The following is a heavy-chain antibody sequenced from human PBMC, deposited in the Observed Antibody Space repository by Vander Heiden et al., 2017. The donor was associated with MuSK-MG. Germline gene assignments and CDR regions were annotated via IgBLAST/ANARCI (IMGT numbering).Heavy chain of an antibody. J-gene: IGHJ4*02. CDR3: ARESPHGDKALETY. D-gene: IGHD5-18*01. CDR2: ISSSRSYR. CDR1: GAPCSSYS. Sequence: EVQLVHAGGGLVMPGGSPRLSCAASGAPCSSYSMNWVRKAPGKGLEWVSSISSSRSYRYYGDPGKVRFTITRDKAKNALYLQMNSMRAEDRAVYYCARESPHGDKALETYWVQGNL. V-gene: IGHV3-21*01.